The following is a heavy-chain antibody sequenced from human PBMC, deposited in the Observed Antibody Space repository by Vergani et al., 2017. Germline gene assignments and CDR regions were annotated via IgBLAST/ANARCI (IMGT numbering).Heavy chain of an antibody. CDR3: ARGATRYYYYYMDV. CDR2: IYYSGST. J-gene: IGHJ6*03. D-gene: IGHD2-15*01. Sequence: QVQLQESGPGLVKPSETLSLTCTVSGGSISSYYWSWIRQPPGKGLEWIGYIYYSGSTKYNPPLKSRVTISVDTSKNQFSLKRSSVTAADTAVYYCARGATRYYYYYMDVWGKGTTVTVSS. CDR1: GGSISSYY. V-gene: IGHV4-59*01.